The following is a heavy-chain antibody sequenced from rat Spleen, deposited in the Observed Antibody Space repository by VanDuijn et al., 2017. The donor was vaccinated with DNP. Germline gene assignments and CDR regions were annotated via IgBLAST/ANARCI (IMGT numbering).Heavy chain of an antibody. CDR2: ISASGGST. CDR1: GFTFSDYY. J-gene: IGHJ3*01. Sequence: EVQLVESGGGLVQPGRSLKLSCAASGFTFSDYYMAWVRQAPTKGLEWVTTISASGGSTYYRDSVKGRFTISRDNAKSSLYLQMDSLRSEDTATYYCTSSQFDYWGQGTLVTVSS. CDR3: TSSQFDY. V-gene: IGHV5-20*01.